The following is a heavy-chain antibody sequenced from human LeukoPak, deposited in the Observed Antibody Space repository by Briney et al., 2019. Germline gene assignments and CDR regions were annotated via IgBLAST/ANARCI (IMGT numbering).Heavy chain of an antibody. CDR3: ARGGSSGWYTPRADFDY. D-gene: IGHD6-19*01. Sequence: SETLSLTCTVSGGSISSYYWSWIRQPPGQGLEWIGYIYYSGSTNYNPSLKSRVTISVDTSKNQFSLKLSSVTAADTAVYYCARGGSSGWYTPRADFDYWGQGTLVTVSS. CDR2: IYYSGST. CDR1: GGSISSYY. J-gene: IGHJ4*02. V-gene: IGHV4-59*01.